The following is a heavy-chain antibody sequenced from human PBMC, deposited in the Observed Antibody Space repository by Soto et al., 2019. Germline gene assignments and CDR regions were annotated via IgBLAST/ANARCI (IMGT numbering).Heavy chain of an antibody. CDR3: ARGDATKIIVTTYYGLDV. CDR2: IIPVFGTP. CDR1: GGSFSNYG. Sequence: QVQVVQSGAEVKKPGSSVKVSCKASGGSFSNYGSSWVRQALGQGLEWMGGIIPVFGTPHYAQKFQDRVTITADESTSTVYMEVSSLTSEDTAVYYCARGDATKIIVTTYYGLDVWGQGTTVTVSS. V-gene: IGHV1-69*12. D-gene: IGHD3-22*01. J-gene: IGHJ6*02.